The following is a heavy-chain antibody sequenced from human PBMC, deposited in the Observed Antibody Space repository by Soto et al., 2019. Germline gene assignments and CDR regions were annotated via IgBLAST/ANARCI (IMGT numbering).Heavy chain of an antibody. CDR3: ARADPMTKVTWGWFDR. Sequence: QVQLVQSGAEVKKPGSSVKVSCKASGGTFSSYAISWVRQAPGQGLEWMGGIIPIFGTANYAQKFQGRVTITADESTSTAYKELSSPKSEDTAVYYCARADPMTKVTWGWFDRWGQRSLVTVSS. CDR1: GGTFSSYA. J-gene: IGHJ5*02. D-gene: IGHD4-4*01. CDR2: IIPIFGTA. V-gene: IGHV1-69*12.